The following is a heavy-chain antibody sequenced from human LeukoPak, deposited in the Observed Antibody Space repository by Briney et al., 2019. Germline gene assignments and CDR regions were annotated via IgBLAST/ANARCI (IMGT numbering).Heavy chain of an antibody. CDR2: ISLDGSNK. J-gene: IGHJ4*02. Sequence: PGRSLRLSCAASGFTFKTFGMHWVRQAPDKGLEWVALISLDGSNKDYAESVKGRFTISRDNSKNTLYVEMTSLRADDTAVYYCARDLRKGRYFDYWGQGTLVTVSS. D-gene: IGHD3-10*01. CDR1: GFTFKTFG. V-gene: IGHV3-30*03. CDR3: ARDLRKGRYFDY.